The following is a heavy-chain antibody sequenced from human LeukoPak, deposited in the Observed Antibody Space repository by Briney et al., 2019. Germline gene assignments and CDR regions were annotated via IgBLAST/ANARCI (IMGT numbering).Heavy chain of an antibody. CDR2: ISSSGSTM. D-gene: IGHD3-3*01. V-gene: IGHV3-11*01. CDR1: GFIFSDYY. Sequence: GSLRLSCAASGFIFSDYYMSWIRQAPGKGLEWVSYISSSGSTMYYTDSVKGRFTISRDNAKDSLYLQMNSLRAEDTAVYYCARDRSPAPGRDFGRGHFDYWGQGTLVTVSS. J-gene: IGHJ4*02. CDR3: ARDRSPAPGRDFGRGHFDY.